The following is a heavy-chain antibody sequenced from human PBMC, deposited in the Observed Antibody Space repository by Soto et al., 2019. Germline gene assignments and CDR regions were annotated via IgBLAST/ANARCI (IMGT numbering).Heavy chain of an antibody. CDR1: GYTFPQHY. CDR2: ITPFNGDV. J-gene: IGHJ4*02. V-gene: IGHV1-45*02. D-gene: IGHD1-26*01. Sequence: QMQLVQSGAEVKKTGSSVKVSCKASGYTFPQHYLHWVRQAPGQALEWMGWITPFNGDVNYAQTFQETVTISRDRSLNTAYMEMSSPKSEDTAMYYCATGGAGPAPFTWELPDHWGQGTLVTVSS. CDR3: ATGGAGPAPFTWELPDH.